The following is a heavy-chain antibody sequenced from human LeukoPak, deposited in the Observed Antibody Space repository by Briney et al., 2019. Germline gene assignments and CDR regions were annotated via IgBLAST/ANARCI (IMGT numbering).Heavy chain of an antibody. J-gene: IGHJ3*02. CDR2: IYHSGST. D-gene: IGHD3-10*01. Sequence: SETLSLTCTVSGGSISSYYWSWIRQPPGKGLEWIGHIYHSGSTNYNPSLKSRVTISVDMSKNQFSLRLSSVTAADTAVYYCATRGSGSPTPHAFDIWGQGTLVTVSS. CDR3: ATRGSGSPTPHAFDI. V-gene: IGHV4-59*01. CDR1: GGSISSYY.